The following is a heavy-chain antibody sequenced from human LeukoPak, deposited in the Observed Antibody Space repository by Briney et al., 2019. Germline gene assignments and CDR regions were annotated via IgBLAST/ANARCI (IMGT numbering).Heavy chain of an antibody. Sequence: RPSETLSLTCTVSGGSISSSSYYWGWIRQPPGKGLEWIGSIYYSGSTYYNPSLKSRVTISVDTSKNQFSLKLSSVTAADTAVYYCARRSSGCCDYWGQGTLVTVSS. CDR3: ARRSSGCCDY. CDR1: GGSISSSSYY. V-gene: IGHV4-39*01. J-gene: IGHJ4*02. D-gene: IGHD6-19*01. CDR2: IYYSGST.